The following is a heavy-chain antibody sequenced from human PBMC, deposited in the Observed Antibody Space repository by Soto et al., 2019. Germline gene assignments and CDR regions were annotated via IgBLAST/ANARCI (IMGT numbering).Heavy chain of an antibody. D-gene: IGHD5-12*01. CDR2: IYYSGST. V-gene: IGHV4-59*01. CDR1: GGSISSYY. CDR3: ASTDGYTSGYFDY. J-gene: IGHJ4*02. Sequence: SETLSLTCTVSGGSISSYYWSWIRQPPGKGLEWIGYIYYSGSTNYNPSLKSRVTISVDTSKNQFSLKLSSVTAAETAVYYCASTDGYTSGYFDYWGQGTLVTVSS.